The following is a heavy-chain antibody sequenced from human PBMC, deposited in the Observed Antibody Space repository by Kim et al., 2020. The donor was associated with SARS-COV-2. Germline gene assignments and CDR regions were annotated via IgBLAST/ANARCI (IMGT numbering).Heavy chain of an antibody. Sequence: SQTLSLTCVISGDSVSSDSAAWNWIRQSPSRGLEWLGRTYYSSKWYYDYADSVKSRITINPDTSKNQFSLQLKSVTPEDTAMYYCARYQQYSIDYWGQGTLVSVSS. D-gene: IGHD5-12*01. J-gene: IGHJ4*02. CDR1: GDSVSSDSAA. CDR2: TYYSSKWYY. V-gene: IGHV6-1*01. CDR3: ARYQQYSIDY.